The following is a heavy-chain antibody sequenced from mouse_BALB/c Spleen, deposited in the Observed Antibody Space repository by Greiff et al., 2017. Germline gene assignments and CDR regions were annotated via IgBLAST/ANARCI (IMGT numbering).Heavy chain of an antibody. CDR1: GFTFSSYT. Sequence: EVMLVESGGGLVQPGGSLKLSCAASGFTFSSYTMSWVRQTPEKRLEWVAYISNGGGSTYYPDTVKGRFTISRDNAKNTLYLQMSSLKSEDTAMYYCARLNTKGLDYWGQGTTLTVSS. CDR2: ISNGGGST. V-gene: IGHV5-12-2*01. J-gene: IGHJ2*01. D-gene: IGHD5-2*01. CDR3: ARLNTKGLDY.